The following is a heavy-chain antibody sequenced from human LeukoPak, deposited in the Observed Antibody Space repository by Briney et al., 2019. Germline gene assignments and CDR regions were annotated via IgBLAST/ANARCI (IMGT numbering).Heavy chain of an antibody. D-gene: IGHD3-10*01. CDR3: ATYAGSYSKYFQH. Sequence: GESLKISFKVSGYSFTSYWIGWVRQMPGKGLEWMGIIYPGDSDTRYSPSFQGQVTISADKSISTAYLQWSSLKASDTAMYFCATYAGSYSKYFQHWGQGTLVTVSS. CDR1: GYSFTSYW. V-gene: IGHV5-51*01. CDR2: IYPGDSDT. J-gene: IGHJ1*01.